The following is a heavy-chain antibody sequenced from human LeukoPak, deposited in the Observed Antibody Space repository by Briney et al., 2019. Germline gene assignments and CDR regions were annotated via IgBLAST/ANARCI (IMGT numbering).Heavy chain of an antibody. CDR2: IYHSGST. J-gene: IGHJ6*03. Sequence: SETLSLTCTVSGGSISSGGYYWSWIRQPPGKGLEWVGYIYHSGSTYYSPSLKSRITMSLDRSKNQASLRLSSVTVADTAVYYCARGRDTYMDVWGRGTTVTVSS. CDR1: GGSISSGGYY. CDR3: ARGRDTYMDV. V-gene: IGHV4-30-2*01.